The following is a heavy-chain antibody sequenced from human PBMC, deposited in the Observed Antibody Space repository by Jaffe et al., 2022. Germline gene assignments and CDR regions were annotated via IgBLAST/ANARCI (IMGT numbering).Heavy chain of an antibody. CDR1: GGSVISTTYY. Sequence: QLQVQESGPGLVKPSETLSLTCTVSGGSVISTTYYWGWIRQPPGKGLEWIGSMYYSGNSYYNPSLRSRITISVDTSKNQFSLKMKSVTAADTAVYYCARHSFYGSGSDNWFDPWGQGTLVTVSS. V-gene: IGHV4-39*01. J-gene: IGHJ5*02. D-gene: IGHD3-10*01. CDR2: MYYSGNS. CDR3: ARHSFYGSGSDNWFDP.